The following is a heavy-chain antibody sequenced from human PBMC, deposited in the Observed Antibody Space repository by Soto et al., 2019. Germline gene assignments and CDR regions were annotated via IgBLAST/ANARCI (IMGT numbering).Heavy chain of an antibody. CDR3: AIELDYYVDY. J-gene: IGHJ4*02. CDR2: ISSDVTNR. V-gene: IGHV3-30-3*01. CDR1: GFTFSSYT. Sequence: QVQLVESGGGVVQPGRSLRLSCAASGFTFSSYTMHWVRQAPGKGLEWLAVISSDVTNRYYAASVKGRFTFSRDSSKNTLYLQMNRLRAEDTAVYYCAIELDYYVDYWGQGTLVTVSS.